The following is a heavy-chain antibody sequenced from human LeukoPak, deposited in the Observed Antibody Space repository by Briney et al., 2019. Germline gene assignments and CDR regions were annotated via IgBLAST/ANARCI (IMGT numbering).Heavy chain of an antibody. CDR3: AKADYGGNSHDAFDI. J-gene: IGHJ3*02. CDR1: GFTFSSYG. D-gene: IGHD4-23*01. V-gene: IGHV3-30*02. Sequence: GGSLRLSCAASGFTFSSYGMHWVRQAPGKGLEWVAFIRYDGSNKYYADSVKGRFTISRDNSKNTLYLQMNSLRAEDTAVYYCAKADYGGNSHDAFDIWGQGTMVTVSS. CDR2: IRYDGSNK.